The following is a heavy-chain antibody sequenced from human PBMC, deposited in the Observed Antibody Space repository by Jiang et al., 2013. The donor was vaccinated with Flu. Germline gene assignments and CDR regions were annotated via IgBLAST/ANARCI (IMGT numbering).Heavy chain of an antibody. D-gene: IGHD4-17*01. Sequence: KPTQTLTLTCTFSGFSLSTSGMRVSWIRQPPGKALEWLARIDWDDDKFYSTSLKTRLTISKDTSKNQVVLTMTNMDPVDTATYYCARMLLDYGDPYGGFDYVGPGNPGHRLL. V-gene: IGHV2-70*04. J-gene: IGHJ4*02. CDR1: GFSLSTSGMR. CDR3: ARMLLDYGDPYGGFDY. CDR2: IDWDDDK.